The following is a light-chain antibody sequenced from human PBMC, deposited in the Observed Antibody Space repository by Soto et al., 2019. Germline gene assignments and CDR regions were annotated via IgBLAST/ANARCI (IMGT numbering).Light chain of an antibody. CDR2: GNN. J-gene: IGLJ1*01. CDR3: QSYGSSPSANFV. V-gene: IGLV2-14*03. CDR1: SRDVGGYNY. Sequence: QSVLTQPASVSGSPGQSITISCTGTSRDVGGYNYVSWYQHHPGKAPKLLIYGNNNRPSGVPDRFSGSKSGTSASLAITGLRADDEADYYCQSYGSSPSANFVFGTGTKLTVL.